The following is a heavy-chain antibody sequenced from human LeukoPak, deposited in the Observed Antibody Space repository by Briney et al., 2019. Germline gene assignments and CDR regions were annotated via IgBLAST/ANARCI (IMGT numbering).Heavy chain of an antibody. CDR2: INADDGNT. J-gene: IGHJ5*02. V-gene: IGHV1-3*01. CDR1: GYTFTTYA. CDR3: ARGIVVQPSANWFDP. D-gene: IGHD2-2*01. Sequence: HWASVKVSCKTSGYTFTTYAIHWVRQAPGQRLEWMGLINADDGNTRYSQRFQGRVTITRDTSANTAYMEPSSLRFEDTAVYYCARGIVVQPSANWFDPWGQGTPVTVSS.